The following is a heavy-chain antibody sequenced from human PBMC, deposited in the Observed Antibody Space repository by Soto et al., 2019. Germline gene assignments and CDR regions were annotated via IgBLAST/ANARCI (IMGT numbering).Heavy chain of an antibody. CDR3: AKDQQGGHDAFDI. CDR1: GFTFSSYA. J-gene: IGHJ3*02. D-gene: IGHD3-16*01. CDR2: ISGSGGST. V-gene: IGHV3-23*01. Sequence: GGSLRLSCAASGFTFSSYAMSWVRQAPGKGLEWVSAISGSGGSTYYADSVKGRFTISRDNSKNTRYLQMNSLRAEDTAVYYCAKDQQGGHDAFDIWGQGTMVTVSS.